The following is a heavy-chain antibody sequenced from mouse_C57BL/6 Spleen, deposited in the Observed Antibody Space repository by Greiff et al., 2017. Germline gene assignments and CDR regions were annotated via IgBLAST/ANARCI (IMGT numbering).Heavy chain of an antibody. CDR3: SWCDDYDEWAGYYDMDY. Sequence: DVQLQESGAELVKPGASVKLSCTASGFNFKGYYMHWVKQRTEQGLEWIGKIDPEDGDTKYAPKIQGNATITADKSANTAYLQLSSLTSENTAVSDCSWCDDYDEWAGYYDMDYWGQGTSVTVSS. CDR2: IDPEDGDT. D-gene: IGHD2-4*01. J-gene: IGHJ4*01. CDR1: GFNFKGYY. V-gene: IGHV14-2*01.